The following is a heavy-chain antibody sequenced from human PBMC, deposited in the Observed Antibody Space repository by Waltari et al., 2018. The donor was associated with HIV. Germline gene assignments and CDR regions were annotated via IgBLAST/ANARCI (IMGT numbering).Heavy chain of an antibody. CDR1: GFTFTNAW. Sequence: EVQLVESGGGLVKPGGSLRLSCAASGFTFTNAWRSWVRQAPGKGLGGVGRIKNIADGGTTECGAPVKGRFTISRDDSQNTVFLQMNSLKTEDTAVYFCVTGLLYKRYWGQGTLVTVSS. CDR2: IKNIADGGTT. J-gene: IGHJ4*02. CDR3: VTGLLYKRY. V-gene: IGHV3-15*01. D-gene: IGHD1-1*01.